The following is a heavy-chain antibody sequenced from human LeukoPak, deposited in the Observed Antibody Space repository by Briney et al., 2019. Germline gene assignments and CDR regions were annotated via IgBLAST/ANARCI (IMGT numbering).Heavy chain of an antibody. CDR1: GGTFTSHA. Sequence: ASVKVSCKASGGTFTSHAISWVRQAPGQGLEWMGWISAYNGNTNYAQKLQGRVTMTTDTSTSTAYMELRSLRSDDTAVYYCARVGQGSSGWRLDPWGQGTLVTVSS. J-gene: IGHJ5*02. CDR3: ARVGQGSSGWRLDP. V-gene: IGHV1-18*01. CDR2: ISAYNGNT. D-gene: IGHD6-19*01.